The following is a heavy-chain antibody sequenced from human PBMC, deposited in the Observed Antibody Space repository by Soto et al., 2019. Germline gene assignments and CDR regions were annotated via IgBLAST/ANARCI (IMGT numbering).Heavy chain of an antibody. D-gene: IGHD6-19*01. CDR2: VNHNGRN. CDR3: GRGGSSDWQVAFDF. CDR1: GGSFSGYF. Sequence: SETLSLTCAAYGGSFSGYFWNWIRQPQGKRLEWIGKVNHNGRNNYNPSLKSRVTISLDMSKNQISLKLTSVTAADTAVYYCGRGGSSDWQVAFDFWGQGTMVTVPS. J-gene: IGHJ3*01. V-gene: IGHV4-34*01.